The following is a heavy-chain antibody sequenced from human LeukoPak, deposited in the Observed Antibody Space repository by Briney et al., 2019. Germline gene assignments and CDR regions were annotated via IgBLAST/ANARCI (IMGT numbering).Heavy chain of an antibody. Sequence: SETLSLTCTVSGYSISSGYYWGWIRQPPGKGLEWIGSIYHSGSTYYNPSLKSRVTISVDTSKNQFSLKLSSVTAADTAVYYCAREGKVGATNGWFDPWGQGTLVTVSS. CDR2: IYHSGST. CDR1: GYSISSGYY. J-gene: IGHJ5*02. CDR3: AREGKVGATNGWFDP. D-gene: IGHD1-26*01. V-gene: IGHV4-38-2*02.